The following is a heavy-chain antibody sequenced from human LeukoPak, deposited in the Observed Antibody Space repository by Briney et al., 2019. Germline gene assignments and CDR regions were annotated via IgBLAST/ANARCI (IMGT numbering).Heavy chain of an antibody. J-gene: IGHJ1*01. Sequence: GESLKISCKGSGYSFTSYWIAWVRQMPGKGLEWMGIVNPADSDTRYSPSFQGQVTISVDKSISTAYLQWSSLQASDTAMYYYATVPRIPAVGNTEYFQYWGQGTLVTVSS. CDR1: GYSFTSYW. CDR2: VNPADSDT. V-gene: IGHV5-51*01. CDR3: ATVPRIPAVGNTEYFQY. D-gene: IGHD6-13*01.